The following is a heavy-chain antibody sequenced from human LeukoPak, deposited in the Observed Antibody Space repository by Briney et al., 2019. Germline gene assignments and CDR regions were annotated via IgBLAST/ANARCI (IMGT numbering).Heavy chain of an antibody. Sequence: SETLSLTCGVSGGSISNTNWWTWVRQPPGKGLEWVGEFNLQGSTNYNPSLKSRVAISVDKSENHISLKLTSVTAADTAVYYCAREGGPYRPLDYSGQGTLVTVAS. CDR3: AREGGPYRPLDY. J-gene: IGHJ4*02. CDR2: FNLQGST. CDR1: GGSISNTNW. V-gene: IGHV4-4*02.